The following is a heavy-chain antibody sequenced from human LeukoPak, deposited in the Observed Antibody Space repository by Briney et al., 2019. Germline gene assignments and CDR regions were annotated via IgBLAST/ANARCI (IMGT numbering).Heavy chain of an antibody. CDR3: ARVGKAQWFGEFVHYYYYMDV. J-gene: IGHJ6*03. Sequence: ASVKVSCKASGYTFTGYYMHWVRQAPGQGLEWMGWINPNSGGTNYAQKLQGRVTMTTDTSTSTAYMELRSLRSDDTAVYYCARVGKAQWFGEFVHYYYYMDVWGKGTTVTISS. CDR2: INPNSGGT. D-gene: IGHD3-10*01. CDR1: GYTFTGYY. V-gene: IGHV1-2*02.